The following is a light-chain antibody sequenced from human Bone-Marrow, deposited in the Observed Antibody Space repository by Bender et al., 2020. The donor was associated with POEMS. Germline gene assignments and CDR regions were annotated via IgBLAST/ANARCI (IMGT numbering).Light chain of an antibody. V-gene: IGLV3-25*03. CDR2: KDR. Sequence: SYVLTQPPSVSVAPGQTARITCGGTNIGTTSVHWYQQKPGQAPVQVMYKDRERPSGIPERFSGSSSGTTVTLTISGVQAEDEADYYCQSPDISGTSWVFGGGTKLTVL. CDR3: QSPDISGTSWV. CDR1: NIGTTS. J-gene: IGLJ3*02.